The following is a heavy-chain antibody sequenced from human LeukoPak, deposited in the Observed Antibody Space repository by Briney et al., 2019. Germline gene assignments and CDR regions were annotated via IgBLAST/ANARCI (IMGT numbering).Heavy chain of an antibody. CDR2: ISWNSGSI. CDR3: AKGVTMIVVITGMDV. Sequence: PGRSLRLSCAASGFTFDDYAMHWVRQAPGKGLEWVSGISWNSGSIGYADSVKGRFTISRDNAKNSLYLQMNSLRAEDTAVYYCAKGVTMIVVITGMDVWGQGTTVTVSS. CDR1: GFTFDDYA. V-gene: IGHV3-9*01. D-gene: IGHD3-22*01. J-gene: IGHJ6*02.